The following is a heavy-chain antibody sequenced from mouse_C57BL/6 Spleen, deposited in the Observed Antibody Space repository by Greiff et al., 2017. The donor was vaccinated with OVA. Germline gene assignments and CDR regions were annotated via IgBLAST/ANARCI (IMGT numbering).Heavy chain of an antibody. CDR1: GFTFSSYA. J-gene: IGHJ2*01. Sequence: EVKVVESGEGLVKPGGSLKLSCAASGFTFSSYAMFWVRQTPEKRLEWVAYISSGGDYIYYADTVKGRFTIARDTARNTLYLQWSSLKSEDTAMYYCTRNYYGSRFFDYWGQGTTLTVSS. D-gene: IGHD1-1*01. CDR3: TRNYYGSRFFDY. V-gene: IGHV5-9-1*02. CDR2: ISSGGDYI.